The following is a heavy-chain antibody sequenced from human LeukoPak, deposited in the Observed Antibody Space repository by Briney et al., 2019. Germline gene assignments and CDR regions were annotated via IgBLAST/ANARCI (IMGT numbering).Heavy chain of an antibody. D-gene: IGHD1-26*01. CDR3: ARSRAFNSGAFDP. V-gene: IGHV4-61*01. Sequence: SETLSFTCTVSGASFSSASYWTWIRQPPGKGVEWIAHIYNGVNTNYNPSLKSRVTISVDTSKNQFSLRLNSVTAADTAVYYCARSRAFNSGAFDPWGQGSLVTVSS. CDR1: GASFSSASY. J-gene: IGHJ5*02. CDR2: IYNGVNT.